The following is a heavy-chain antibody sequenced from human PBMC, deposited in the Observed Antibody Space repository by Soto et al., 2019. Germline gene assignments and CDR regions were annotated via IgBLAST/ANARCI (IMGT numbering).Heavy chain of an antibody. CDR2: IYSSGGT. CDR1: GFTVSNNY. CDR3: ARVYRPVYDFWSGYFDY. Sequence: GGSLRLSCAASGFTVSNNYMSWVRLAPGKGLEWVSVIYSSGGTYYADSVKGRFTISRDNSKNTLYLQMNSLRAEDTAVYYCARVYRPVYDFWSGYFDYWGQGTLVTVSS. J-gene: IGHJ4*02. D-gene: IGHD3-3*01. V-gene: IGHV3-66*01.